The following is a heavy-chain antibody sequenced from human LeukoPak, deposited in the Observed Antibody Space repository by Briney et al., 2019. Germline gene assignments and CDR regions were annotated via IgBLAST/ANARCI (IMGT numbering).Heavy chain of an antibody. Sequence: GGSLRLSCAASGFTFSNYAMRWVRQAPGKGLEWVSGISGSGDTTYYADSVKGRFTISRDNSKNTLYLQMNSLRAEDTAVYYCAKGGPVSSKSITMIRGTRRYNYYMDVWGKGTTVTISS. V-gene: IGHV3-23*01. D-gene: IGHD3-10*01. CDR1: GFTFSNYA. J-gene: IGHJ6*03. CDR3: AKGGPVSSKSITMIRGTRRYNYYMDV. CDR2: ISGSGDTT.